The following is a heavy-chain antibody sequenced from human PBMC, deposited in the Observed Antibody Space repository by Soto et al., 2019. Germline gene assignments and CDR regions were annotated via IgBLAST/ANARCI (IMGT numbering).Heavy chain of an antibody. V-gene: IGHV3-53*01. D-gene: IGHD3-10*01. CDR1: GLTVTSYY. CDR3: ARDYYYGSGNYYRADYYHYGMDV. CDR2: IYTGGNT. Sequence: GGSLRLSCAASGLTVTSYYMSWVRRAPGKGLEWVSLIYTGGNTNYADSVKGRFTISRDNSKNTLYLQMNSLRAEDTAVYYCARDYYYGSGNYYRADYYHYGMDVWGQGTTVTVSS. J-gene: IGHJ6*02.